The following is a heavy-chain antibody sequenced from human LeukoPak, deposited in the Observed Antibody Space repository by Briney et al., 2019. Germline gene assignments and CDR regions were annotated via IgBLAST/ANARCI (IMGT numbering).Heavy chain of an antibody. V-gene: IGHV4-61*02. CDR3: ARDSSSRPLDY. J-gene: IGHJ4*02. D-gene: IGHD6-13*01. CDR1: GDSISSGDYY. Sequence: SETLSLTCTVSGDSISSGDYYWSWIRQPAGKGLEWIGRISSSGSTNYNPSLKSRVTISVDTSKNQFSLKLSSVTAANTAVYYCARDSSSRPLDYWGQGTLVTVSS. CDR2: ISSSGST.